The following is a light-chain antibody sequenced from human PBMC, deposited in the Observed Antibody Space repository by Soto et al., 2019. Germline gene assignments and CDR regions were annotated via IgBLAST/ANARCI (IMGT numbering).Light chain of an antibody. V-gene: IGLV2-14*01. J-gene: IGLJ1*01. Sequence: QSVLTQPASVSGSPGQSITISCTGPSSDVGGYNYVSWYQQHPGKAPKLMIYEVSNRPSGVSNRFSGSKSGNTASLTISGLQAEDEADYYCSSYTSSSLYVFGTGTKVTVL. CDR1: SSDVGGYNY. CDR3: SSYTSSSLYV. CDR2: EVS.